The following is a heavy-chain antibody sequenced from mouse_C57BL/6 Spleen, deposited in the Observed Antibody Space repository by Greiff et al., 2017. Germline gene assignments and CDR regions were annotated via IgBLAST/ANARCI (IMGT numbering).Heavy chain of an antibody. J-gene: IGHJ2*01. V-gene: IGHV2-2*01. CDR2: IWSGGST. CDR3: ARIYDGYFYFDY. D-gene: IGHD2-3*01. CDR1: GFSLTSYG. Sequence: QVQLQQSGPSLVQPSQSLSITCTVSGFSLTSYGVHWVRQSPGKGLEWLGVIWSGGSTDYNAAFISRLSISKDNSKSQVFFKMNSLQADDTAIYYCARIYDGYFYFDYWGQGTTLTVSS.